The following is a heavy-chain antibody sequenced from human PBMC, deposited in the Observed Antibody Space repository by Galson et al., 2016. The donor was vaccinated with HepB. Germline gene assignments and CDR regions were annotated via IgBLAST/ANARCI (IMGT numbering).Heavy chain of an antibody. J-gene: IGHJ3*02. CDR3: ARRGRSAFDI. CDR1: GGSIRSGGIY. D-gene: IGHD3-10*01. CDR2: TYYSGNT. Sequence: TLSLTCTVSGGSIRSGGIYWSWIRQHPGKGLEWIGYTYYSGNTFYNPSLKSRLTISVETSKNQFSLKLSSVTAADTAVYYCARRGRSAFDIWGQGTMVTVSS. V-gene: IGHV4-31*03.